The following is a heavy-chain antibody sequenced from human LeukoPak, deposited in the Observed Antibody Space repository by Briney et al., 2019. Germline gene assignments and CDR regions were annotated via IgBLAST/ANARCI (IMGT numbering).Heavy chain of an antibody. CDR3: ARHGGYYYDSSGYYHFDY. D-gene: IGHD3-22*01. Sequence: SETLSLTCTVSGGSISSYYWSWVRQPPGKGLGWIGYIYYSGSTNYNPSLKSRVTISVDTSKNQFSLKLSSVTAADTAVYYCARHGGYYYDSSGYYHFDYWGQGALVTVSS. J-gene: IGHJ4*02. CDR1: GGSISSYY. V-gene: IGHV4-59*08. CDR2: IYYSGST.